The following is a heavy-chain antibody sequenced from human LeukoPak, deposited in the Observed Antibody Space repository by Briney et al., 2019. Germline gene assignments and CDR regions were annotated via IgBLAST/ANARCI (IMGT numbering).Heavy chain of an antibody. V-gene: IGHV4-34*01. CDR1: GGSFSGYY. J-gene: IGHJ5*02. CDR2: INHSGST. Sequence: SETLSLTCAVYGGSFSGYYWSWIRQPPGKGLEWIGEINHSGSTNYNPSLKSRVTISVDTSKNQFSLKLSSVTAADTAVYYCARVARYYGSGRFDPWGQGTLVTVSS. CDR3: ARVARYYGSGRFDP. D-gene: IGHD3-10*01.